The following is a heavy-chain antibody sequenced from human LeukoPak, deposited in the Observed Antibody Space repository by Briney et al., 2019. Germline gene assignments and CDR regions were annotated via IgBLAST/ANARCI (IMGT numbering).Heavy chain of an antibody. Sequence: GGSLRLSCAASGFTFSSYWMSWVRQAPGKGLEWVANIKQGGSEKYYVDSVKGRFTISRDNAKNSLYLQMNSLRAEDTAVYYCARDSSGYVWGSYRLDYWGQGTLATVSS. V-gene: IGHV3-7*01. CDR3: ARDSSGYVWGSYRLDY. CDR1: GFTFSSYW. J-gene: IGHJ4*02. D-gene: IGHD3-16*02. CDR2: IKQGGSEK.